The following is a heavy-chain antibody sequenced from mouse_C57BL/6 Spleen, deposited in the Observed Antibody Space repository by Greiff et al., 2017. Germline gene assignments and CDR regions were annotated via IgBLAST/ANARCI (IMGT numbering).Heavy chain of an antibody. CDR1: GYAFSSSW. J-gene: IGHJ2*01. CDR3: ARYGNSD. Sequence: QVQLKESGPELVKPGASVKISCKASGYAFSSSWMNWVKQRPGKGLEWIGRIYPGDGDTNYNGKFKGKATLTADKSSSTAYMQLSSLTSEDSAVYFCARYGNSDWGQGTTLTVSS. CDR2: IYPGDGDT. D-gene: IGHD1-1*01. V-gene: IGHV1-82*01.